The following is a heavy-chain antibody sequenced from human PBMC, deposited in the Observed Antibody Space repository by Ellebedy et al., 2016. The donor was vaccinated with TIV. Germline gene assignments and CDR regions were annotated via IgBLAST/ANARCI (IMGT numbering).Heavy chain of an antibody. D-gene: IGHD6-13*01. J-gene: IGHJ4*02. Sequence: GESLKISCAASGFTFSGYYMSWFRQAPGKGPEWVSYISYSGDLMYYADSVKGRFTTSRDNAENSLYLQMNSLRAEDTAVYYCARLGVIAAAGASDHWGQGTLVIVSS. CDR2: ISYSGDLM. CDR1: GFTFSGYY. CDR3: ARLGVIAAAGASDH. V-gene: IGHV3-11*01.